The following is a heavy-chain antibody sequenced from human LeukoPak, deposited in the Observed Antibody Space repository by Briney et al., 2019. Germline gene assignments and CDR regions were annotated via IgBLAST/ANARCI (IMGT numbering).Heavy chain of an antibody. Sequence: LAGGSLRLSCAASGFTFSDRDMDWVRQAPGKGLEWVGRSRNKAKSHTTEYAASVKGRFTISRDNSNNSVWLQMNSLKTEDTAVYYCALWSYYYYGLDVWGQGTTVTVSS. D-gene: IGHD3-10*01. V-gene: IGHV3-72*01. CDR1: GFTFSDRD. J-gene: IGHJ6*02. CDR3: ALWSYYYYGLDV. CDR2: SRNKAKSHTT.